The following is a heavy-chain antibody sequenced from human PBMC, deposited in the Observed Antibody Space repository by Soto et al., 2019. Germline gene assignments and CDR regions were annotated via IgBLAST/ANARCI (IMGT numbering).Heavy chain of an antibody. CDR2: IYSGGST. J-gene: IGHJ6*03. Sequence: GGSLRLSCVASGFTVSSNYMSWVRQAPGKGLEWVSVIYSGGSTYYADSVKGRFTISRDNSKNTLYLQMNSLRAEDTAVYYCARRVVVPAAMRGYYYYYMDVWGKGTTVTVSS. CDR3: ARRVVVPAAMRGYYYYYMDV. V-gene: IGHV3-66*04. D-gene: IGHD2-2*01. CDR1: GFTVSSNY.